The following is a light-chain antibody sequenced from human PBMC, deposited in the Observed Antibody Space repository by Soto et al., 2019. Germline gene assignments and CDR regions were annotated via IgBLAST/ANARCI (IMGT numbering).Light chain of an antibody. Sequence: EIVMTQSPATLSVSPGDRATLSCRASQSISSELAWYQQKPGQPPRLLIYSASTRATGVPARFTGSGSGSESTLTISGLQSEDFAVYYCQQGHNWPLTFGQGTRLEI. CDR2: SAS. V-gene: IGKV3-15*01. J-gene: IGKJ2*01. CDR3: QQGHNWPLT. CDR1: QSISSE.